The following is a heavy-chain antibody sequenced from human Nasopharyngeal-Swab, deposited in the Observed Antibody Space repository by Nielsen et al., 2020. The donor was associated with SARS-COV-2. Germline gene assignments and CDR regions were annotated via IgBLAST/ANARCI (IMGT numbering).Heavy chain of an antibody. J-gene: IGHJ6*02. Sequence: GESLKISCAASGFTFSSYAMSWVRQAPGKGLEWVSAISGSGGSTYYADSVKGRFTISRDNSKNTLYLQMNSLRAEDTAVYYCAKDRYSSSWYYYYGMDVWGQGTTVTVSS. V-gene: IGHV3-23*01. CDR1: GFTFSSYA. D-gene: IGHD6-13*01. CDR2: ISGSGGST. CDR3: AKDRYSSSWYYYYGMDV.